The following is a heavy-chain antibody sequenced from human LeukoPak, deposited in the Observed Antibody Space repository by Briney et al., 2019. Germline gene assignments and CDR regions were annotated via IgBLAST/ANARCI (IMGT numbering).Heavy chain of an antibody. D-gene: IGHD6-19*01. CDR3: VRHPFQTAVAGIDS. V-gene: IGHV4-39*01. CDR1: IGSIGSEYSY. CDR2: IYGATT. J-gene: IGHJ4*02. Sequence: SQTLSLTCTVSIGSIGSEYSYWVWIRQPPGKGLEWIGSIYGATTYYSPSLKSRVTMFVDTSSNRFSLQMTSVTAADTAVYYCVRHPFQTAVAGIDSWGQGTLVTVSS.